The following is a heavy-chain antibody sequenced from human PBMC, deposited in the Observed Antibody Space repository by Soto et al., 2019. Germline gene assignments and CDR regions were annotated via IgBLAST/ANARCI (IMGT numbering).Heavy chain of an antibody. CDR2: INHSGST. CDR3: ARGRGSSSSSGVMGY. CDR1: GGSFSAYY. V-gene: IGHV4-34*01. Sequence: SETLSLTCAVYGGSFSAYYWSWIRQPPGKGLEWIGEINHSGSTNYNPSLKSRVTISVDTSKNQFSLKLSSVTAADTAVYYCARGRGSSSSSGVMGYWGQGTLVTVSS. J-gene: IGHJ4*02. D-gene: IGHD6-6*01.